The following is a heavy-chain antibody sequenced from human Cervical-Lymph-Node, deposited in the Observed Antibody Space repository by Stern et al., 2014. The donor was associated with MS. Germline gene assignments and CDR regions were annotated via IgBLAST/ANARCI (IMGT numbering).Heavy chain of an antibody. CDR3: ARDYIMVDGFDY. Sequence: QVQLGQSGAEVKKPGASVKVSCKASGYTFTDYYMHWVRQAPGQGLEWMGWINPNSGGTNSVQKFQGRVTMTRDRSISTAYMELSRLRSDDTAVYYCARDYIMVDGFDYWGQGTLVTVSS. CDR2: INPNSGGT. J-gene: IGHJ4*02. CDR1: GYTFTDYY. D-gene: IGHD2-8*01. V-gene: IGHV1-2*02.